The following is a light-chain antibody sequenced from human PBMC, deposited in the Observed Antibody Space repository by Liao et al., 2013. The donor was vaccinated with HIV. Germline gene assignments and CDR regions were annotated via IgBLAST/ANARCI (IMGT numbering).Light chain of an antibody. CDR2: QDN. V-gene: IGLV3-1*01. Sequence: SYELTQPPSVSVSPGQTASITCSGDKLGDKYACWYQQKPGQSPVLVIYQDNKRLSKVPERFSGSNSGNTATLTISGTQAMDEADYYCQAWDSNTAMFGGGTKLTVL. J-gene: IGLJ3*02. CDR1: KLGDKY. CDR3: QAWDSNTAM.